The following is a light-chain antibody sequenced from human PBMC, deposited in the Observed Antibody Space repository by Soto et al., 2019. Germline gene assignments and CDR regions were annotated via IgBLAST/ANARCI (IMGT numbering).Light chain of an antibody. J-gene: IGKJ5*01. Sequence: EIFLTQSPDTLSLSPGERATLTCRASQSVTNYIAWYQQRPGQAPRLLIYDASNRATGVPARFSGSRSGTDFTLTISDLEPADFGLYYCQQYNNWPPITFGQGTRLEIK. CDR2: DAS. V-gene: IGKV3-11*01. CDR1: QSVTNY. CDR3: QQYNNWPPIT.